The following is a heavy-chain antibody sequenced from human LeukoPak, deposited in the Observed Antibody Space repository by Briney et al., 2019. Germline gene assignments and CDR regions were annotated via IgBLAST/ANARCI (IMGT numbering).Heavy chain of an antibody. CDR3: AKKGYASGWPLDY. J-gene: IGHJ4*02. CDR2: IYSSGST. V-gene: IGHV3-53*01. Sequence: GGSLRLSCAASGFTFSNYWMHWVRQAPGKGLEWVSVIYSSGSTYYADSVKGRFTISRDNSKNTLYLQMNSLRADDTAVYYCAKKGYASGWPLDYWGQGTLVTVSS. D-gene: IGHD6-19*01. CDR1: GFTFSNYW.